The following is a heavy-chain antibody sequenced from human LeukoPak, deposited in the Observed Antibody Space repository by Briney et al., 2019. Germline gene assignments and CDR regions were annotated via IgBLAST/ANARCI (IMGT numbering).Heavy chain of an antibody. Sequence: GGSLRLSCAASKFTFSDYYMSWIRQAPGKGLEWVSYISSISSTIYYADSVKGRFTISRDNAKNSLYLQMNSLRAEDTAVYYCAELGITMIGGVWGKGTTVTISS. J-gene: IGHJ6*04. CDR2: ISSISSTI. CDR1: KFTFSDYY. V-gene: IGHV3-11*04. D-gene: IGHD3-10*02. CDR3: AELGITMIGGV.